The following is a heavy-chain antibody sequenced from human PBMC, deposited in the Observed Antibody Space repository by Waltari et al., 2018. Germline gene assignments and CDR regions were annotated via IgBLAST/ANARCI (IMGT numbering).Heavy chain of an antibody. D-gene: IGHD3-10*01. CDR3: ARDGSFGYYYYMDV. Sequence: QVQLQESGPGLVKPSETLSLTCTVSGGSISSYYWSWIRQPPGKGLEWIGYIYYSGSTNYNPALKSRVTISVDTSKNQFSLKLSSVTAADTAVYYCARDGSFGYYYYMDVWGKGTTVTVSS. CDR1: GGSISSYY. J-gene: IGHJ6*03. CDR2: IYYSGST. V-gene: IGHV4-59*01.